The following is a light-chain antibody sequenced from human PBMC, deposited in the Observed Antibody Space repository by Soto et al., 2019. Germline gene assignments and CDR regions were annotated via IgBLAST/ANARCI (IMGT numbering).Light chain of an antibody. CDR2: DAS. V-gene: IGKV1-5*01. Sequence: DIQMTQSPSTLSASVGDGVTITCRASQSISTWLAWYQQKPGKAPKLLIYDASTLESGVPSRFSGSGSGTEFTLTISSLQPDDFATYYCQQFDTFSPTFGPGTKVHIK. CDR1: QSISTW. J-gene: IGKJ3*01. CDR3: QQFDTFSPT.